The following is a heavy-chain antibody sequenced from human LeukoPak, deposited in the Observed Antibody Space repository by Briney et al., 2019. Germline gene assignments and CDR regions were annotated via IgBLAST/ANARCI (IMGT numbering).Heavy chain of an antibody. D-gene: IGHD3-22*01. CDR1: GFRFSDAA. CDR2: ISGSGGST. Sequence: GGSLRLSCAASGFRFSDAAMSWVRQAPGKGLEWVSAISGSGGSTYYADSVKGRFTISRDNSKNTLYLQMNSLRAEDTAVYYCAKFDSSGYQYYFDYWGQGTLVTVSS. V-gene: IGHV3-23*01. CDR3: AKFDSSGYQYYFDY. J-gene: IGHJ4*02.